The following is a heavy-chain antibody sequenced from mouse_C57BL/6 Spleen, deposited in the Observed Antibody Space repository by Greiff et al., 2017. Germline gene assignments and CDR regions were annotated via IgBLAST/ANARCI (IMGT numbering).Heavy chain of an antibody. Sequence: QVQLQQPGAELVKPGASVKMSCKASGYTFTSYWITWVKQRPGQGLEWIGDIYPGSGSTNYNERFKSKATLTVDTSSSTAYMQLSSLTSEDSAVYCCARRDGYEKDFDYWGQGTTLTVSS. V-gene: IGHV1-55*01. D-gene: IGHD2-2*01. CDR2: IYPGSGST. CDR1: GYTFTSYW. CDR3: ARRDGYEKDFDY. J-gene: IGHJ2*01.